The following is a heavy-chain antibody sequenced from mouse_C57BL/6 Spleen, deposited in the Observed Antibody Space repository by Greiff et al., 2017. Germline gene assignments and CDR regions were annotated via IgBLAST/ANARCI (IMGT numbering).Heavy chain of an antibody. CDR3: ARFYVYGSSYGEGDAMED. V-gene: IGHV1-55*01. D-gene: IGHD1-1*01. Sequence: VQLQQPGAELVKPGASVKMSCKASGYTFTSYWITWVKQRPGQGLEWIGDIYPGSGSTNYNEKFESKATLTVDTSSSTAYMQLSSLTSEDSAVYYCARFYVYGSSYGEGDAMEDWGQGTSVTVAS. CDR2: IYPGSGST. J-gene: IGHJ4*01. CDR1: GYTFTSYW.